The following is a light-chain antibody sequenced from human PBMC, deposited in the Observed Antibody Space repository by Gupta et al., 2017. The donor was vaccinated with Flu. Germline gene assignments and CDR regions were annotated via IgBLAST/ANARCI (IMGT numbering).Light chain of an antibody. CDR2: RNN. CDR3: AAWDDSMSGPV. V-gene: IGLV1-47*01. CDR1: SSNIGSNF. J-gene: IGLJ2*01. Sequence: QSVLTQPPSASGTPGQRVTISCSGSSSNIGSNFVYWYQQLPGTAPKLLIYRNNQRPSGVPDRFSGSKSGTSASLAISGLRSEDGADYYCAAWDDSMSGPVFGGGTKLTV.